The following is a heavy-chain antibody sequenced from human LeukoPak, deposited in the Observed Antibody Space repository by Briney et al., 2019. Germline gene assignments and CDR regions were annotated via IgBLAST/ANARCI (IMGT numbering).Heavy chain of an antibody. Sequence: GSSVKVSCKASGGTFSSYAISWVRQAPGQGLEWMGGIIPIFGTANYAQKFQGRVTITADKSTSTAYMELSSLRSEDTAVYYCARDSFRGQESTVTKTRHFDIWGQGTMVTVSS. J-gene: IGHJ3*02. D-gene: IGHD4-17*01. CDR3: ARDSFRGQESTVTKTRHFDI. V-gene: IGHV1-69*06. CDR2: IIPIFGTA. CDR1: GGTFSSYA.